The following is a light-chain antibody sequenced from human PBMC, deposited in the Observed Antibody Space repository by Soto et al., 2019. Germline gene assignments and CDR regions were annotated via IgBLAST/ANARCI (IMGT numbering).Light chain of an antibody. Sequence: DIQLTQSPSFLSASVGDRVTITCRASQGINNYLGWYQQKPGKAPKFLIYAASTLQSGVPSRFSGSGSGTEFTLTISSLQPEDFATYYCQQLNSYPITFGPGTKVDI. CDR3: QQLNSYPIT. J-gene: IGKJ3*01. V-gene: IGKV1-9*01. CDR1: QGINNY. CDR2: AAS.